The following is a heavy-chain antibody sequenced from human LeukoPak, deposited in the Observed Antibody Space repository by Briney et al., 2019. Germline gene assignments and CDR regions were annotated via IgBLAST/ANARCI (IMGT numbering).Heavy chain of an antibody. Sequence: ASVKVSCKASGGTFSSYAISWVRQAPGQGLEWMGGIIPIFGTANYAQKFQGRVTITADESTSTAYMELSSLRSDDTAVYYCARDWAAAGEGGYWGQGTLVTVSS. J-gene: IGHJ4*02. V-gene: IGHV1-69*13. CDR2: IIPIFGTA. CDR1: GGTFSSYA. CDR3: ARDWAAAGEGGY. D-gene: IGHD6-13*01.